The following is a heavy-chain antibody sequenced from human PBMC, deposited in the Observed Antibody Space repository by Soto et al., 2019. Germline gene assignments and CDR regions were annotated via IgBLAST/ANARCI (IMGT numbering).Heavy chain of an antibody. J-gene: IGHJ4*02. Sequence: GASVKVSCKASGGTFSSYTISWVRQAPGQGLEWMGRIIPILGIANYAQKFQGRVTITADKSTSTAYMELSSLRSEDTAVYYCARDRAYCGGDCYYRYWGQGTLVTVSS. CDR2: IIPILGIA. D-gene: IGHD2-21*02. V-gene: IGHV1-69*04. CDR3: ARDRAYCGGDCYYRY. CDR1: GGTFSSYT.